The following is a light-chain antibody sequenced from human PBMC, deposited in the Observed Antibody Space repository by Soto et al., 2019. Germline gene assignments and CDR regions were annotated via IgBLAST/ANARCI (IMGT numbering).Light chain of an antibody. J-gene: IGKJ4*01. CDR1: QSISKTSNSNENY. V-gene: IGKV4-1*01. CDR3: QQYYTHSLT. Sequence: DIVMTQSPDSLAVSLGERATINCKSSQSISKTSNSNENYLAWYQQKPGQPPKLLIYWTSTRQPGVPDRFSGSGSGTDFTLTISSLQAEDVAVYYCQQYYTHSLTFVGGTTVEIK. CDR2: WTS.